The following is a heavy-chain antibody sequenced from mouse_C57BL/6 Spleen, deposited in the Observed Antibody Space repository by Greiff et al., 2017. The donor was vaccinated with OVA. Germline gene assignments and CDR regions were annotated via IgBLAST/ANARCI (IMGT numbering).Heavy chain of an antibody. CDR3: ARDGSSGFH. CDR1: GYSITSGYY. V-gene: IGHV3-6*01. D-gene: IGHD3-2*02. Sequence: EVQLVESGPGLVKPSQSLSLTCSVTGYSITSGYYWNWIRQFPGNKLEWMGYISYDGSNNYNPSLKNRISITRDTSKNQFFLKLNSVTTEDTATYYCARDGSSGFHWGQGTTLTVSS. CDR2: ISYDGSN. J-gene: IGHJ2*01.